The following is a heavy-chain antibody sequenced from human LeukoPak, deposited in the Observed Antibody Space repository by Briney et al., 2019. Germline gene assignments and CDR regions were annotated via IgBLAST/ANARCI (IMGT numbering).Heavy chain of an antibody. CDR3: ARARSWPEHAFDI. D-gene: IGHD5-24*01. V-gene: IGHV3-53*01. Sequence: GGSLRLSCAASGLTVRSNYMSWVRQGPGKGLEWVSIIYGGGDTSYTDSVKGRFTISRDNSKNTLYLQMNSLRAEDTAVYYCARARSWPEHAFDIWGQGTMVTVSS. CDR2: IYGGGDT. J-gene: IGHJ3*02. CDR1: GLTVRSNY.